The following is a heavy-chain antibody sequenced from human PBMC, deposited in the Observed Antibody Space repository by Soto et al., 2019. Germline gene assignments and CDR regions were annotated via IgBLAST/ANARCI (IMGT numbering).Heavy chain of an antibody. CDR2: ISSDGTRI. CDR3: ARAFRCVGGDACYSPFGY. J-gene: IGHJ4*02. V-gene: IGHV3-74*01. D-gene: IGHD2-15*01. CDR1: GFTFSSYW. Sequence: EVQLVESGGGLVQPGGSLRLSCAASGFTFSSYWIYWVRQAPGKGPVWVSRISSDGTRISYGDSVKGRFTISRDNAKNALYLQMNSLRAEDTAVYYCARAFRCVGGDACYSPFGYWGQGTLVTVSS.